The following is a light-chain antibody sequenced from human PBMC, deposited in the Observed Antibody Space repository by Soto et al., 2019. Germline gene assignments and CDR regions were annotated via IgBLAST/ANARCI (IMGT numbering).Light chain of an antibody. CDR3: QQYGSPSGGT. J-gene: IGKJ3*01. Sequence: EIVLTQSPGTLSLSPGERATLSCRASQSVSSSYLAWYQQKPGQAPRLLIYGASSRATGIPDRFSGSGSGTDFTLTISRLEPEDFAVYYCQQYGSPSGGTFGPGTKVDI. CDR1: QSVSSSY. CDR2: GAS. V-gene: IGKV3-20*01.